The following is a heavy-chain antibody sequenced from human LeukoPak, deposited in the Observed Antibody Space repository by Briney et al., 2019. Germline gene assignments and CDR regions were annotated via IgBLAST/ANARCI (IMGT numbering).Heavy chain of an antibody. V-gene: IGHV3-30*04. CDR1: GFTFSSYA. CDR2: ISYDGSNK. D-gene: IGHD3-22*01. J-gene: IGHJ3*02. CDR3: ARVSITMIVVVIGAFDI. Sequence: GGSLRLSCAASGFTFSSYAMHWVRQAPGKGLEWVAVISYDGSNKYYADSVKGRFTISRDNSKNTLYLQMNRLRAEDTAVYYCARVSITMIVVVIGAFDIWGQGTMVTVSS.